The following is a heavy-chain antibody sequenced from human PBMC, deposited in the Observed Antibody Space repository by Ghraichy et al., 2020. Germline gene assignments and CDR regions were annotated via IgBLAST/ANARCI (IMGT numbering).Heavy chain of an antibody. V-gene: IGHV4-39*01. Sequence: SETLSLTCTVSGGSISSSIYYSGWIRQPPGKGLEWIGSLYYSGGTYYNPSLMSRVTISADTSKFQFSLRLTSVTAADTAVYYCVRVIGTGVGGRGFFDFWGQGTLVTVSS. CDR3: VRVIGTGVGGRGFFDF. D-gene: IGHD3-10*01. CDR2: LYYSGGT. J-gene: IGHJ4*02. CDR1: GGSISSSIYY.